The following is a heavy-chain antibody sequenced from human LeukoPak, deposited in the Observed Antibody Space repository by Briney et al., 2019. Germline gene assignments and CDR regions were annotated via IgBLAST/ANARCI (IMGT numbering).Heavy chain of an antibody. V-gene: IGHV1-8*01. CDR1: GYTFTSYD. Sequence: ASVKVSCKASGYTFTSYDINWVRQATGQGLEWMGWMNPNSGNTGYAQKFQGRVTMTEDTSTDTAYMELSSLRSEDTAVYYCATERDCFDYWGQGTLVTVSS. J-gene: IGHJ4*02. CDR2: MNPNSGNT. D-gene: IGHD5-24*01. CDR3: ATERDCFDY.